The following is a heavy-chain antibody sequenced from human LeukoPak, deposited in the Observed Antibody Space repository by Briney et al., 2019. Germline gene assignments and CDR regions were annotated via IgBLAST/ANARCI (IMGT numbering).Heavy chain of an antibody. CDR1: GFTFSSYA. J-gene: IGHJ3*02. CDR2: ISDSGGST. Sequence: GGSLRLSCAASGFTFSSYAMSWVRQAPGKGLEWVSRISDSGGSTYYADSVKGRFTISRDNSKNTLYLQMNSLRAEDTAVYYCVQEGPRGLAFDIWGQGTKVTVSS. CDR3: VQEGPRGLAFDI. V-gene: IGHV3-23*01.